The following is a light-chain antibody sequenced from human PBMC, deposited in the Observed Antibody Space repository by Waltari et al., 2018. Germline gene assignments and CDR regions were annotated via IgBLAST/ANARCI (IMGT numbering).Light chain of an antibody. CDR3: QQSYSTLIFT. Sequence: DMQMTQSPSSVSVSVGDRVTIICRASQSISSYLNWYQQKLGKAPKLLIYAASSLQSGVPSRFSGSGSGTDFTLTISSLQPEDFATYYCQQSYSTLIFTFGPGTKVDIK. V-gene: IGKV1-39*01. CDR1: QSISSY. CDR2: AAS. J-gene: IGKJ3*01.